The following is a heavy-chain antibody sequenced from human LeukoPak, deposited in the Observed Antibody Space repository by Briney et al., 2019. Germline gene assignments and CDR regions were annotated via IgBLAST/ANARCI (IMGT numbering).Heavy chain of an antibody. Sequence: GGSLRLSCEASGFTFDDCGMSWVRQAPGKGLEWVSGINWNGGSTGYADSVKGRFTISRDNAKNSLYLQMNSLRAEDTALYYCARDRGLVRGTLLDYWGQGTLVTVSS. CDR2: INWNGGST. D-gene: IGHD3/OR15-3a*01. CDR3: ARDRGLVRGTLLDY. J-gene: IGHJ4*02. CDR1: GFTFDDCG. V-gene: IGHV3-20*04.